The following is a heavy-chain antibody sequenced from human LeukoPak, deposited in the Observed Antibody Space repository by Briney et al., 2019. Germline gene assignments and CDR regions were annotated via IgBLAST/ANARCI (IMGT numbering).Heavy chain of an antibody. CDR2: IYPGDSDT. CDR1: GYSFTSYW. CDR3: ARRFPIFGVVKNNPKDNWFDP. D-gene: IGHD3-3*01. Sequence: TAGESLKISCKGSGYSFTSYWIGWVRQMPGKGLERMGIIYPGDSDTRYSPSFQGQVTISADKSISTAYLQWSSLKASDTAMYYCARRFPIFGVVKNNPKDNWFDPWGQGTLVTVSS. J-gene: IGHJ5*02. V-gene: IGHV5-51*01.